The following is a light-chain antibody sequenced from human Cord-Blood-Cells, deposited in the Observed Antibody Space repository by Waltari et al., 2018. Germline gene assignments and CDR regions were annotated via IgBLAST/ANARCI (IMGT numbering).Light chain of an antibody. Sequence: QSALTQPASVSGSPGQSITISCTGTSSDVGAYNYVSWYQQHPGKAPKLMIYDVSNRPSGVSNRVSGSKSGTTASLTISGLQAEDEADYYCSSYTSSSTLGVFGGGTKLTVL. J-gene: IGLJ2*01. CDR3: SSYTSSSTLGV. CDR1: SSDVGAYNY. V-gene: IGLV2-14*01. CDR2: DVS.